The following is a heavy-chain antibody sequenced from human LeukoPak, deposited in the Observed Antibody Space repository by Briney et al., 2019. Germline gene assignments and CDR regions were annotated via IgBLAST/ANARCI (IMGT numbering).Heavy chain of an antibody. J-gene: IGHJ6*03. V-gene: IGHV4-4*02. D-gene: IGHD3-16*01. CDR2: INHSGST. CDR1: GGSISSSNW. Sequence: SETLSLTCAVSGGSISSSNWWSWVRQPPGKGLEWIGEINHSGSTNYNPSLKSRVTISVDTSKNQLSLKLSSVTAADTAVYYCARVVDPGGYYYFYYMDVWGKGTTVTVSS. CDR3: ARVVDPGGYYYFYYMDV.